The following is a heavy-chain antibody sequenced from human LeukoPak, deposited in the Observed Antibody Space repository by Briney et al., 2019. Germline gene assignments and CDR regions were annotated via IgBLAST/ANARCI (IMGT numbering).Heavy chain of an antibody. V-gene: IGHV3-21*01. CDR3: ATSRGPFSGSYLFSY. Sequence: GGSLRLSCAASGFTFSSYSMNWVRQAPGKGLEWVSSISSSSSYICYADSVKGRFTISRDNAKNSLYLQMNSLRAEDTAVYYCATSRGPFSGSYLFSYWGQGTLVTVSS. J-gene: IGHJ4*02. D-gene: IGHD1-26*01. CDR1: GFTFSSYS. CDR2: ISSSSSYI.